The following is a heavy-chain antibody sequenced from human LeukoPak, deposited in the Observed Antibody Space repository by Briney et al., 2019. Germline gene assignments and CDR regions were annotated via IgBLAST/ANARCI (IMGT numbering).Heavy chain of an antibody. CDR2: IDSDGSTT. CDR3: ARGQAGAFDI. V-gene: IGHV3-74*01. CDR1: GCTFSSNS. Sequence: GGSLRLSCAASGCTFSSNSMHWVRQAPGKGLVWVSRIDSDGSTTTYADSVKGRFTISRDNAKSTVYLQMNSLRVEDTALYYCARGQAGAFDIRGQGTMVTVSS. J-gene: IGHJ3*02. D-gene: IGHD3-10*01.